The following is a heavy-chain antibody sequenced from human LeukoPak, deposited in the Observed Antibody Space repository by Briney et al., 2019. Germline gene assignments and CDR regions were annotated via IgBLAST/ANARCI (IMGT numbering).Heavy chain of an antibody. CDR3: AKDWVAAAGRFDY. V-gene: IGHV3-9*01. Sequence: GGSLRLSCAASGFTFDDYAMHWVRQAPGKGLEWVSGTSWNSGSIGYADSVKGRFTISRDNAKNSLYLQMNSLRAEDTALYYCAKDWVAAAGRFDYRGQGTLVTVSS. CDR2: TSWNSGSI. D-gene: IGHD6-13*01. J-gene: IGHJ4*02. CDR1: GFTFDDYA.